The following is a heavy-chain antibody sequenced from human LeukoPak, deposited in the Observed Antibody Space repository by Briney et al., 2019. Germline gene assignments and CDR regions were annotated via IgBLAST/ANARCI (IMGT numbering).Heavy chain of an antibody. CDR3: ARDLRPYSGYDNLALDI. Sequence: GGSLRLSCAASGFTFDDYAMHWVRQAPGKGLEWVSGITWNSDTIGYADSVKGRFTISRDNAKNSLYLQMNSLRPEDTAVYYCARDLRPYSGYDNLALDIWGQGTMVTVSS. CDR1: GFTFDDYA. J-gene: IGHJ3*02. CDR2: ITWNSDTI. D-gene: IGHD5-12*01. V-gene: IGHV3-9*01.